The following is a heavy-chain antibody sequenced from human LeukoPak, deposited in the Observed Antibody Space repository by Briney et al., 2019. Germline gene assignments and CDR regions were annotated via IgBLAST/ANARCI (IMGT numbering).Heavy chain of an antibody. CDR1: GFTFSGSA. V-gene: IGHV3-73*01. CDR3: TTAATLFDY. CDR2: IRSKANSYAT. J-gene: IGHJ4*02. D-gene: IGHD2-15*01. Sequence: GGSLRLSCSASGFTFSGSAMRWVRQASGKGLEWVGRIRSKANSYATAYAASVKGRFTISRDDSKNTAYLQMNSLKTEDTAVYYCTTAATLFDYWGQGTLVTVSS.